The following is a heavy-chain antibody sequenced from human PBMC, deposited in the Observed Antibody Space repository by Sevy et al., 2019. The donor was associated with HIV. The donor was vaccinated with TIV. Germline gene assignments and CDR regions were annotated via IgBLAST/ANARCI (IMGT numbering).Heavy chain of an antibody. CDR1: GFTFSSYA. CDR2: ISYDGSNK. CDR3: ARDDYSYGTLIDY. J-gene: IGHJ4*02. V-gene: IGHV3-30-3*01. Sequence: GGSLRLSCAASGFTFSSYAMHWVRQAPGKGLEWVAVISYDGSNKYYADSVKGRFTISRDNSKNTLYLQMNSLRPEDTAVYYCARDDYSYGTLIDYWGQGTLVTVSS. D-gene: IGHD5-18*01.